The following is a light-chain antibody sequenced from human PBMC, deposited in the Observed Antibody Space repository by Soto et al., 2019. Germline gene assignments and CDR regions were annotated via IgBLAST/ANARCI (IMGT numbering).Light chain of an antibody. CDR3: QQCYPPPFT. V-gene: IGKV4-1*01. CDR1: QAVLNTANKKDC. Sequence: DIVMTQSPDSLDVSLGERATINCKTSQAVLNTANKKDCLAWYQQRPGQPPKLLIYWASTRESGGSDRFSGSGSGTDLTLSISRLQDEDVAVSYSQQCYPPPFTFGPGTAVAIK. CDR2: WAS. J-gene: IGKJ3*01.